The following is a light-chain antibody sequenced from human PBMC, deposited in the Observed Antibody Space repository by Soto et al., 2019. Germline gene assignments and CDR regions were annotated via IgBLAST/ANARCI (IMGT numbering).Light chain of an antibody. Sequence: DIVMTQSPDSLAVSLGERATINCKSSQSALYSSNNKNYLAWYQQKPGQPPKLLIYWASTRESGVPDRFSGSASGTDFTLTISSLQAEDVAVYYCQQYYSTPPTFGGGTKVEIK. J-gene: IGKJ4*01. CDR3: QQYYSTPPT. V-gene: IGKV4-1*01. CDR1: QSALYSSNNKNY. CDR2: WAS.